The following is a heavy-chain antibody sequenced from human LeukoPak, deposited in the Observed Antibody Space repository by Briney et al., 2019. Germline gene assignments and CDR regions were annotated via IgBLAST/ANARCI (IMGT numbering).Heavy chain of an antibody. V-gene: IGHV6-1*01. Sequence: SQTLSLTCAISRDSVSNNNAAWNWIRQSPSRGLEWLGRTSHRSKWYNDYAVSVKSRITINPDTSKNQFSLQLSSVTPEDTAVYYCARNLGYCSGGSCFSAFDYWGQGTLVTVSS. CDR2: TSHRSKWYN. CDR3: ARNLGYCSGGSCFSAFDY. D-gene: IGHD2-15*01. J-gene: IGHJ4*02. CDR1: RDSVSNNNAA.